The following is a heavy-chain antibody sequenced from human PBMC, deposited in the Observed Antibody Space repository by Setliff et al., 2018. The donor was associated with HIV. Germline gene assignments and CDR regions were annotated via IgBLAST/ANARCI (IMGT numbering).Heavy chain of an antibody. V-gene: IGHV1-69*13. CDR2: IIPIFGTT. Sequence: SVKVSCKASGGTFSSYAINWVRQAPGQGLEWMGGIIPIFGTTNFAQKFQGRVTITADESTSTAYMELSSLRSEDTAVYYCAATKGDWDRLLDAFDIWGQGTMVTVSS. D-gene: IGHD2-21*02. CDR3: AATKGDWDRLLDAFDI. J-gene: IGHJ3*02. CDR1: GGTFSSYA.